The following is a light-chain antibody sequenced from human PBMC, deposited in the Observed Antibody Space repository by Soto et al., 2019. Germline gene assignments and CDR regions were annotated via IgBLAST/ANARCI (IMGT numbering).Light chain of an antibody. CDR3: LLYCDDTLV. Sequence: QAVVTQEPSLTVSPRGTVTLTCASSTGAVTSDYYANWFQQKPGQVPTTLIYSTNNRHSWTPDRFSGSLLGGKAALTLSGVQPDYEADYYCLLYCDDTLVFGGGTKFTVL. V-gene: IGLV7-43*01. CDR2: STN. CDR1: TGAVTSDYY. J-gene: IGLJ3*02.